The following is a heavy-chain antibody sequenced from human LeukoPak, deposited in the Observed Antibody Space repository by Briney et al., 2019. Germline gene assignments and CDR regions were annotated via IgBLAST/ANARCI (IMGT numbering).Heavy chain of an antibody. CDR2: ISYDGNNK. J-gene: IGHJ4*02. D-gene: IGHD6-19*01. V-gene: IGHV3-30*18. CDR1: GFTFSSYG. CDR3: AKYQRQWLPKGGFDY. Sequence: PGGSLRLSCAASGFTFSSYGMHSVRQAPGKGLEWVAVISYDGNNKYYADSVKGRFTISRDNSKNTLYLQMDNLRAEDTAVYYCAKYQRQWLPKGGFDYWGQGTLVTVSS.